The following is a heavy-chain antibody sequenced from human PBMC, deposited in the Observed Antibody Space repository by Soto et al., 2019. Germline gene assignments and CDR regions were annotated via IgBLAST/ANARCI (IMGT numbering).Heavy chain of an antibody. V-gene: IGHV3-53*01. Sequence: EVQLVESGGGLIQPGGSLRLSCAASGFTVSSNYMSWVRQAPGKGLEWVSVIYSDGSTYYADSVKGRFTISRDNSKNTLYLQMNSLRAEDTAVYYCARVGSYYYYYYGMDVWGQGTTVTVSS. CDR2: IYSDGST. D-gene: IGHD1-26*01. J-gene: IGHJ6*02. CDR1: GFTVSSNY. CDR3: ARVGSYYYYYYGMDV.